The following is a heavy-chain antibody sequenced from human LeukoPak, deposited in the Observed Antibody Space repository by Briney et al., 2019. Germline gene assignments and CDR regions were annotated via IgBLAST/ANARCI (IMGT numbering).Heavy chain of an antibody. CDR3: ARGDIPDF. J-gene: IGHJ4*02. CDR2: IFHSGKT. CDR1: GYSISSGYY. Sequence: SETLSLTCGVSGYSISSGYYWGSIRQSPGKGLEWIGSIFHSGKTYYNLSLKSRVTISVDTSKNQFSLKLTSVTAADTAVYYCARGDIPDFWGQGTLVTVSS. V-gene: IGHV4-38-2*01. D-gene: IGHD2-21*01.